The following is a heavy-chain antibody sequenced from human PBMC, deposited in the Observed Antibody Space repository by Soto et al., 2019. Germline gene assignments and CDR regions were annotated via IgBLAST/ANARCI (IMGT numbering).Heavy chain of an antibody. J-gene: IGHJ6*02. CDR3: ARSEEDSDYYYYGLDV. V-gene: IGHV6-1*01. CDR2: TYYRSRWYS. CDR1: GDSVSSSSVA. Sequence: SQTLSLTCVISGDSVSSSSVAWNWVRQSPSRGLEWLGRTYYRSRWYSDFAVSVRGRIVINADTSKNQFSLQLNSVTPEDTAVYFCARSEEDSDYYYYGLDVWVQGTTVTVS. D-gene: IGHD2-15*01.